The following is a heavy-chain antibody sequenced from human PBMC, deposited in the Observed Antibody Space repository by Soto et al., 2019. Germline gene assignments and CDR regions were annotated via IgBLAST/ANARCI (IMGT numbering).Heavy chain of an antibody. V-gene: IGHV3-30*18. J-gene: IGHJ4*02. CDR3: AKAHYYDISGYFLGY. CDR1: GFTFSSYG. Sequence: QVQLVESGGGVVQPGRSLRLSCAASGFTFSSYGMHWVRQAPGKGLEWVAVISYDGSNKYYADSVKGRFTISRDNSKNSLYLQMNSLRAEDTAVYYCAKAHYYDISGYFLGYWGQGTLVTVSS. CDR2: ISYDGSNK. D-gene: IGHD3-22*01.